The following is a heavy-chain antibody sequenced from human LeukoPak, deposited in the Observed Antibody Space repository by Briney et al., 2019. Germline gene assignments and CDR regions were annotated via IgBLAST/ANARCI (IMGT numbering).Heavy chain of an antibody. V-gene: IGHV1-18*01. J-gene: IGHJ6*02. CDR3: ARDRYCSSTSCYSYYYYGMDV. D-gene: IGHD2-2*01. Sequence: ASVKVSCKASGYTFTNYGISWVRQAPGQGLEWMGWVSAYNGNTKYAQNLQGRVTMTTDTSTSTAYMELRSLRSDDTAVYYCARDRYCSSTSCYSYYYYGMDVWGQGTTVTVSS. CDR2: VSAYNGNT. CDR1: GYTFTNYG.